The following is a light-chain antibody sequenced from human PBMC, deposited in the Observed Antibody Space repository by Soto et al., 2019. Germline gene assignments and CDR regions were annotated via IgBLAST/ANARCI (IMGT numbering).Light chain of an antibody. CDR3: QQCGSSPWT. J-gene: IGKJ1*01. V-gene: IGKV3-20*01. CDR1: QSVSSKY. CDR2: GAS. Sequence: ELVLTQSPGSLSLSPGERATLSCRASQSVSSKYVAWYQQIPGQAPRLLIYGASSRATGIPDRFSGSGSGTDFTLTITRLEPEDFAVYYCQQCGSSPWTFGQGTKVDIK.